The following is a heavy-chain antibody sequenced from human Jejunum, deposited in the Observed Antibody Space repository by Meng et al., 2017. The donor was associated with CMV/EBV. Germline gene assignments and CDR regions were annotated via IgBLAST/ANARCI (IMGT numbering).Heavy chain of an antibody. CDR3: AKDSDSSSWYGDHYYGMDV. CDR1: STYA. CDR2: ISAGGGT. Sequence: STYAMRWVRQAPGKGLDWVSSISAGGGTYDAHSVKGRFTISRDNSQNTLYLQMNSLGAEDTAVYYCAKDSDSSSWYGDHYYGMDVWGQGTTVTVSS. V-gene: IGHV3-23*01. J-gene: IGHJ6*02. D-gene: IGHD6-13*01.